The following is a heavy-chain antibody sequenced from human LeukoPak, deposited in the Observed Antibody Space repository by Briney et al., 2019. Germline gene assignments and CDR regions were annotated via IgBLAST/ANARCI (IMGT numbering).Heavy chain of an antibody. V-gene: IGHV3-23*01. CDR1: GFTFSKYA. CDR2: ISGTTSGT. Sequence: GGSLRLSCAASGFTFSKYAMSWVRQAPGKGLEWVSGISGTTSGTYYADSVKGRFTISRDNSKNTLFLQVNSLRAEDTAVYYCAKVRTYFYHGLDVWGQGTTVTVSS. D-gene: IGHD1-14*01. J-gene: IGHJ6*02. CDR3: AKVRTYFYHGLDV.